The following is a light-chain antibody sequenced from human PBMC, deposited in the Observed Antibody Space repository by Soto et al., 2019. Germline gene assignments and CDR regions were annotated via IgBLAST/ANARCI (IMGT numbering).Light chain of an antibody. CDR3: QQYYSYLLT. J-gene: IGKJ4*01. CDR2: AAS. V-gene: IGKV1-8*01. CDR1: QGISSY. Sequence: IRMTQSPSSFSASTGDRVTITCRASQGISSYLAWYQQKPGKAPKLLIYAASTLQSGVPSRFSGSGSGTDFTLTISCLQSEDFATYYCQQYYSYLLTFGGGTKVEIK.